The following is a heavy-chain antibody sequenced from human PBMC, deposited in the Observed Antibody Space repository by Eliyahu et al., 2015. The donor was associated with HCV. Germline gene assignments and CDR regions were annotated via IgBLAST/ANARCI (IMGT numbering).Heavy chain of an antibody. V-gene: IGHV1-8*01. J-gene: IGHJ6*02. CDR1: GYTFXSYD. CDR2: MNPKSGNT. D-gene: IGHD3-10*01. Sequence: QVQLVQSGAEVKKPGASVKVSCKASGYTFXSYDINXGRQATGQGREGMGWMNPKSGNTGYAQKXQGRVTMTRDASISTAYMELSSLRSEDTAVYYCARSLWLGESFAYYYYYYGMDVWGQGTTVTVSS. CDR3: ARSLWLGESFAYYYYYYGMDV.